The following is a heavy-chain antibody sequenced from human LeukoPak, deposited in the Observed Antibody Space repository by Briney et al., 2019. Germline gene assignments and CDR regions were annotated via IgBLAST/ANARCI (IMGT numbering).Heavy chain of an antibody. Sequence: PGGSLRLSCAASGFTFSSYELNWVRQAPGKGLEWVSYISSSGSTIKYADSVRGRFTISRGSAKNSLYLQMNSLRAEDTAVYYCARGGSYLSAFDIWGQGTMVTVSS. CDR3: ARGGSYLSAFDI. CDR1: GFTFSSYE. D-gene: IGHD1-26*01. CDR2: ISSSGSTI. V-gene: IGHV3-48*03. J-gene: IGHJ3*02.